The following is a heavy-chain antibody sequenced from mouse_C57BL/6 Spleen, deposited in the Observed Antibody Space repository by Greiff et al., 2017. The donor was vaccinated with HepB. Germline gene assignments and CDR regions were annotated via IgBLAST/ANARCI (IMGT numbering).Heavy chain of an antibody. CDR1: GYAFSSYW. V-gene: IGHV1-80*01. CDR2: IYPGDGDT. J-gene: IGHJ2*01. CDR3: ARSGGSSFYYFDY. D-gene: IGHD1-1*01. Sequence: VQLVESGAELVKPGASVKISCKASGYAFSSYWMNWVKQRPGKGLEWIGQIYPGDGDTNYNGKFKGKATLTADKSSSTAYMQLSSLTSEDSAVYFCARSGGSSFYYFDYWGQGTTLTVSS.